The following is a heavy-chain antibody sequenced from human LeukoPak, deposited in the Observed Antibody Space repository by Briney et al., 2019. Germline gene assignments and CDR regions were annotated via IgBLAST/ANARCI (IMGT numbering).Heavy chain of an antibody. CDR1: GGSISSSSYY. D-gene: IGHD3-10*01. V-gene: IGHV4-39*01. CDR2: IYYSGST. CDR3: ARLRAYYGSGSYYMGYYFDY. Sequence: SETLSLTCTVSGGSISSSSYYWGWIRQPPGKGLEWIGSIYYSGSTYYNPSLKSRVTISVDTSKNQFSLKLSSVTAADTAVYYCARLRAYYGSGSYYMGYYFDYWGQRTLVTVSP. J-gene: IGHJ4*02.